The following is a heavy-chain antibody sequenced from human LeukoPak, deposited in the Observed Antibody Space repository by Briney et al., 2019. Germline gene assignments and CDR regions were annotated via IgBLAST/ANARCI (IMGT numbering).Heavy chain of an antibody. CDR2: INPNSGGT. CDR1: GYTFIGYY. V-gene: IGHV1-2*06. CDR3: ARVRGIHYYFDY. Sequence: ASVKVSCKASGYTFIGYYIHWVRQAPGQGLEWMGRINPNSGGTNYAQKFQGRVTMTRDTSISTAYMELSRLRSDDTAVYYGARVRGIHYYFDYWGQGTLVTVSS. J-gene: IGHJ4*02.